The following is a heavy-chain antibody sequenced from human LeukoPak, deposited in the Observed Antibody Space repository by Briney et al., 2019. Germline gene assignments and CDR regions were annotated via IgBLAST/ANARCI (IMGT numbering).Heavy chain of an antibody. V-gene: IGHV4-39*01. CDR2: IYYSGNS. J-gene: IGHJ4*02. CDR3: DPRGGYSSGYLDYFDF. CDR1: GGSISSSSYY. D-gene: IGHD3-22*01. Sequence: SETLSLTCTVSGGSISSSSYYWGWIRQPRGKGLEWIGSIYYSGNSYYNPSLKSRVTISVDTSKNQFSLKLSSVTATDTAVYYCDPRGGYSSGYLDYFDFWGQGTLVTVFS.